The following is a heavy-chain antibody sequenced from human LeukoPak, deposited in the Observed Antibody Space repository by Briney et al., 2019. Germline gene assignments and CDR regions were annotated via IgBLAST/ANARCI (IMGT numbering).Heavy chain of an antibody. CDR1: GYTFTSYG. CDR3: ASGLLWFGELLYHLDY. Sequence: VSVKVSCKASGYTFTSYGISWMRQAPGQGLEWMGWISAYNGNTNYAQKLQGRVTMTTDTSTSTAYMELRSLRSDDTAVYYCASGLLWFGELLYHLDYWGQGTLVTVSS. CDR2: ISAYNGNT. J-gene: IGHJ4*02. D-gene: IGHD3-10*01. V-gene: IGHV1-18*04.